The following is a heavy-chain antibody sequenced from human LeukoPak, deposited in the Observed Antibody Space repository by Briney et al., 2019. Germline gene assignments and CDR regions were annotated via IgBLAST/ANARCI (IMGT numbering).Heavy chain of an antibody. CDR3: AKDPGPGTMIVVVIPEY. D-gene: IGHD3-22*01. V-gene: IGHV3-21*01. J-gene: IGHJ4*02. CDR2: ISSNSSYI. CDR1: GFTFSSYG. Sequence: PGGSLRLSCAASGFTFSSYGMHWVRQAPGKGLEWVSSISSNSSYIYYADSVKGRFTISRDNAKNTLYLQMNSLRAEDTAVYYCAKDPGPGTMIVVVIPEYWGQGTLVTVSS.